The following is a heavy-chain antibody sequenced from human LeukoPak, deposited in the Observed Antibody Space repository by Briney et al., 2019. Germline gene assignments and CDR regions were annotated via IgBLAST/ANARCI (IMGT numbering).Heavy chain of an antibody. Sequence: ETLSLTCAVYGGSFSGYYWSWIRQPPGKGLEWIGEINHSGSTNYNPSLKSRVTISVDTSKNQFSLKLSSVIAADTAVYYCAELGITMIGGVWGKGTTVTISS. V-gene: IGHV4-34*01. CDR2: INHSGST. CDR1: GGSFSGYY. CDR3: AELGITMIGGV. D-gene: IGHD3-10*02. J-gene: IGHJ6*04.